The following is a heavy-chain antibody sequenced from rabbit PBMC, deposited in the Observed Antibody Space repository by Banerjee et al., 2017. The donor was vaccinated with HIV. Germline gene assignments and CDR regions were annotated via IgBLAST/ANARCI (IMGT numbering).Heavy chain of an antibody. CDR1: GFSFSNKAV. CDR3: ARDVEGVIGLIFGW. Sequence: QEQLEEAGGGLVKPGGSLKLSCKATGFSFSNKAVMCWGRQPPGKGRGCIACNNAVTGKADYASGPNGRFTFSKTALPPETLQMTGPTAAATFSFFCARDVEGVIGLIFGWWGPGTLVTVS. CDR2: NNAVTGKA. J-gene: IGHJ4*01. V-gene: IGHV1S45*01. D-gene: IGHD1-1*01.